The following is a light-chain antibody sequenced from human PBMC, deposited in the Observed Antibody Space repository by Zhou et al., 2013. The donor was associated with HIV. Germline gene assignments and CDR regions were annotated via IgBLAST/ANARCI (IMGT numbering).Light chain of an antibody. CDR2: GAS. J-gene: IGKJ5*01. CDR1: QSVSRN. CDR3: QQYNNWPPIT. Sequence: EVVMTQSPASLSVSPGERATLSCRVSQSVSRNLAWYQQRPGQALRLLISGASTRATGVPARFSGSGSGTEFTLTISSLQAEDFAVYYCQQYNNWPPITFGQGTRLEI. V-gene: IGKV3-15*01.